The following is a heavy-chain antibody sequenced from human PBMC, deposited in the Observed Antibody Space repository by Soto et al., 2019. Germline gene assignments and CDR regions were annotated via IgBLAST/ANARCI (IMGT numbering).Heavy chain of an antibody. CDR2: INHSGST. J-gene: IGHJ3*02. Sequence: PSETLSLTCAVYGGSFSGYYWIWIRQPPGKGLEWIGEINHSGSTSYNPSLKSRVTISVDTSKNQFSLKLSSVTAADTAVYYCYSSSSLDAFDIWGQGTMVTVSS. CDR3: YSSSSLDAFDI. D-gene: IGHD6-6*01. CDR1: GGSFSGYY. V-gene: IGHV4-34*01.